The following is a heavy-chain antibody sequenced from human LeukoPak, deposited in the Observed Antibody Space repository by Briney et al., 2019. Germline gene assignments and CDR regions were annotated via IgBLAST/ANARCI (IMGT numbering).Heavy chain of an antibody. CDR1: GFTFSSYS. V-gene: IGHV3-48*04. J-gene: IGHJ4*02. Sequence: PGGPLRLSCAASGFTFSSYSINWVRQAPGKGLEWVSFISSGSTTIFYADSVKGRFTISRDNAKNSLHLQLNSLRAEDTAVYYCARDLTTVTTGDYWGQGTLVTVSS. D-gene: IGHD4-17*01. CDR3: ARDLTTVTTGDY. CDR2: ISSGSTTI.